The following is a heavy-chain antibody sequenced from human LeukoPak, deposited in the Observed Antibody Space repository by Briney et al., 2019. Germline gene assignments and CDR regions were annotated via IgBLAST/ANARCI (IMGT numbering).Heavy chain of an antibody. CDR2: IIPILGIA. CDR1: GGTFSSYA. J-gene: IGHJ5*02. Sequence: VASVKVSCKASGGTFSSYAISWVRQAPGQGLEWMGRIIPILGIANYAQKFQGRVTITADKSTSTAYMELSSLRSEDTAVYYCARGPTRLGYCSGGSCQNWFDPWGQGTLVTVSS. D-gene: IGHD2-15*01. V-gene: IGHV1-69*04. CDR3: ARGPTRLGYCSGGSCQNWFDP.